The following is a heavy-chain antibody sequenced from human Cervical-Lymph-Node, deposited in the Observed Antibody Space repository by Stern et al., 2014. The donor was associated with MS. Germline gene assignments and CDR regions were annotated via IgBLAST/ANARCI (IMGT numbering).Heavy chain of an antibody. CDR1: GNILTELS. Sequence: QVPLVQSGAEVKKPGASVKVSCKVSGNILTELSMQWVRQAPGKGLEWMGGFDREDGETIYAQNFQGRVTMTEDTSTDTAYMELGSLRSEDTAVYYCAIYGDDGDYWGQGTLVTVSS. CDR2: FDREDGET. V-gene: IGHV1-24*01. CDR3: AIYGDDGDY. D-gene: IGHD4-17*01. J-gene: IGHJ4*02.